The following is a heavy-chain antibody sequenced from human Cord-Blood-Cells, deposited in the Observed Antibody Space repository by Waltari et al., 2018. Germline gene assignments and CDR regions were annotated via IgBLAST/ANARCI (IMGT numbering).Heavy chain of an antibody. D-gene: IGHD6-13*01. Sequence: QVQLVESGGGVVQPGRSLRLSCAASGFTFSSYGMHWVRQAPGKGLEWVAVISYDGSNKYYADSVKGRFTISRDNSKNTLYLHMNSLRAEDTAVYYCAKARSSWYFDYWGQGTLVTVSS. CDR1: GFTFSSYG. J-gene: IGHJ4*02. CDR2: ISYDGSNK. CDR3: AKARSSWYFDY. V-gene: IGHV3-30*18.